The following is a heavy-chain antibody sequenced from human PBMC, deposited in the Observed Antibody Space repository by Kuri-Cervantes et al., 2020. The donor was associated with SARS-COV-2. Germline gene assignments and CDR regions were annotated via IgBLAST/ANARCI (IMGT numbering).Heavy chain of an antibody. Sequence: GESLKISCAASGFSFSMYRMSWVRQAPGKGLEWVANIKKDGSEKYYVDSVKGRFTISRDNAKNSLYLQMNSLRAEDTAVYYCAREQWLELDAFDIWGQGTMVTVSS. CDR3: AREQWLELDAFDI. D-gene: IGHD6-19*01. CDR1: GFSFSMYR. V-gene: IGHV3-7*01. J-gene: IGHJ3*02. CDR2: IKKDGSEK.